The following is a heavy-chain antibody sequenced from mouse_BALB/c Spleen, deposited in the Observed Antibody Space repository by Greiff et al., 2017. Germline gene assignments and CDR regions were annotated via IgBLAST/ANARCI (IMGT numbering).Heavy chain of an antibody. CDR2: INPYNGGT. V-gene: IGHV1-18*01. Sequence: EVQLQQSGPELVKPGASMKISCKASGYSFTGYTMNWVKQSHGKNLEWIGLINPYNGGTSYNQKFKGKATLTVDKSSSTAYMELLSLTSEDSAVYYCARFGGNYYGSSYDAMDYWGQGTSVTVSS. CDR3: ARFGGNYYGSSYDAMDY. D-gene: IGHD1-1*01. CDR1: GYSFTGYT. J-gene: IGHJ4*01.